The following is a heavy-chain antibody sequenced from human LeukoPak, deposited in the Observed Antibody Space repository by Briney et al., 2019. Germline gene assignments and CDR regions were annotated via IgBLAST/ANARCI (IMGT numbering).Heavy chain of an antibody. J-gene: IGHJ4*02. D-gene: IGHD3-16*01. Sequence: GGSLKPSCPPPGPTSRSFAIPWAAQAPGKGLEWVAFIRYDASTEYYADSAKGRFTISRDNSKNTLYLQMNSLRPEDTAVYYCAKGGYYFDYWGQGTPVTVSS. CDR3: AKGGYYFDY. CDR2: IRYDASTE. CDR1: GPTSRSFA. V-gene: IGHV3-30*02.